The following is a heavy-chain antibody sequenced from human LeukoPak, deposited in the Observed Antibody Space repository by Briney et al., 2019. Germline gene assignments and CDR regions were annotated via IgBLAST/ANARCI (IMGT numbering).Heavy chain of an antibody. Sequence: PSVTLSLTCTASGGSISSYYWSWLRQPAGKGLEWLRRIYTSGSNNYNPSLKSRVTMSVDTSKNQFSLKRSSVTAADTAVYYCARAGMYSSSWALDYWGQGTLVTVSS. J-gene: IGHJ4*02. CDR1: GGSISSYY. D-gene: IGHD6-13*01. CDR2: IYTSGSN. CDR3: ARAGMYSSSWALDY. V-gene: IGHV4-4*07.